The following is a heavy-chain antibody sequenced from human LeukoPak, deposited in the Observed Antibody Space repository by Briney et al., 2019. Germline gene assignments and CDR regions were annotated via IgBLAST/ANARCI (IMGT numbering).Heavy chain of an antibody. CDR1: GGSFSGYY. Sequence: PSETLSLTCAVYGGSFSGYYWSWIRQPPGKGLEWIGEINHSGSTNYNPSLKSRVTISVDTSKNQFSLKLSSVTAADTAVYYCARIADCSSTSCYRGYVDYWGQGTLVTVSS. CDR2: INHSGST. D-gene: IGHD2-2*01. V-gene: IGHV4-34*01. CDR3: ARIADCSSTSCYRGYVDY. J-gene: IGHJ4*02.